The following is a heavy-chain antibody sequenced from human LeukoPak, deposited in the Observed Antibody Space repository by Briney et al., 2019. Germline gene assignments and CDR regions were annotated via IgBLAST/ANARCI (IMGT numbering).Heavy chain of an antibody. CDR3: ARDSAYKKFDY. CDR1: GFSLSGYW. J-gene: IGHJ4*02. CDR2: NNGDGSTT. D-gene: IGHD2-21*01. V-gene: IGHV3-74*01. Sequence: GGSLRLSCVASGFSLSGYWMYWVRQAPGKGLMYISRNNGDGSTTNYADVVKGRFTISRDDAENSLYLQMDSLRAEDAAVYYCARDSAYKKFDYWGQGTLVTVSS.